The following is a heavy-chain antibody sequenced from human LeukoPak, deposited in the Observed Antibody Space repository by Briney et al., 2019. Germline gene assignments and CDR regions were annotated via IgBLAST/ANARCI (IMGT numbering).Heavy chain of an antibody. D-gene: IGHD6-19*01. CDR2: ISSESTYI. CDR1: GFTFSSYW. CDR3: ARFETVAAKPVDY. V-gene: IGHV3-21*01. J-gene: IGHJ4*02. Sequence: GGSLRLSCAASGFTFSSYWMSWVRQAPGKGLEWVSSISSESTYIFYADSVKGRFTISRDNAKNSLHLQMNSLRAEDTAVYYCARFETVAAKPVDYWGQGTLVTVSS.